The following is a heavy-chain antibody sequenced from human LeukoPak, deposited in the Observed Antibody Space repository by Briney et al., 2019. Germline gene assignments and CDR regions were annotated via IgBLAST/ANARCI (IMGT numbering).Heavy chain of an antibody. CDR1: GFTFSTYW. CDR2: INSDGSYT. J-gene: IGHJ3*02. V-gene: IGHV3-74*01. CDR3: ATELRESGASSRNAFDI. Sequence: AGGSLRLSCTASGFTFSTYWTHWVRQAPGKGLGWVSLINSDGSYTDFADSVKGRFTISRDNAQSTLYLQMNSLRVEDTAVYYCATELRESGASSRNAFDIWGQGTVVSVSS. D-gene: IGHD2-15*01.